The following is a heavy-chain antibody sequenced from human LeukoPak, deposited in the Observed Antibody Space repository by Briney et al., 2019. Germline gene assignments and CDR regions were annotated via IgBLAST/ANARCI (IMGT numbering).Heavy chain of an antibody. CDR1: GYTFTGYY. D-gene: IGHD2-21*02. J-gene: IGHJ2*01. Sequence: ASVKVSCKASGYTFTGYYMHWVRQAPGQGLEWMGWINPNSGGTNYAQKFQGRVTTTRDTSISTAYMELSRLRSDDTAVYYCARESYCGGDCYPYFDLWGRGTLVTVSS. CDR3: ARESYCGGDCYPYFDL. CDR2: INPNSGGT. V-gene: IGHV1-2*02.